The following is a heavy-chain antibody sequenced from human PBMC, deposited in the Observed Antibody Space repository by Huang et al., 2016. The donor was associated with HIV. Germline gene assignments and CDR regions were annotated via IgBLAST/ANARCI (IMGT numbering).Heavy chain of an antibody. CDR3: ARDATKNPRGWFDP. CDR1: GGSLSGYY. V-gene: IGHV4-34*02. J-gene: IGHJ5*02. Sequence: QVHLQQWGAGLLKSAETLSLTCAVYGGSLSGYYWSWLRQTPGKGREWIGEINHLGSPNYNPSLKSRVSISRDGSKKQFSLKLRSISDADTAVYFCARDATKNPRGWFDPWGQGTLVTVSS. CDR2: INHLGSP. D-gene: IGHD3-10*01.